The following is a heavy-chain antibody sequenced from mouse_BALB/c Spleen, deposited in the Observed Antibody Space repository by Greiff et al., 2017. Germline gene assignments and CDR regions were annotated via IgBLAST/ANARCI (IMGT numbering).Heavy chain of an antibody. CDR1: GFNFTDYN. CDR3: ARWGSYRFAY. CDR2: IDPENGNT. Sequence: VQLQQSGAELVRPGALVKLSCKASGFNFTDYNMHWVKQRPGQGLEWIGWIDPENGNTIYDPKFQGKASITADTSSNTAYLQLSSLTSEDTAVYYCARWGSYRFAYWGQGTTLTVSA. J-gene: IGHJ2*01. V-gene: IGHV14-1*02. D-gene: IGHD1-1*02.